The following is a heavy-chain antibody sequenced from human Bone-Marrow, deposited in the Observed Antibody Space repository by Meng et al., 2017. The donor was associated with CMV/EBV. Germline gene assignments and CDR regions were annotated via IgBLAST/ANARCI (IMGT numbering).Heavy chain of an antibody. CDR2: IYSGGST. J-gene: IGHJ4*02. CDR3: ARSLRDAYFDY. Sequence: RLSCAASGFTVSSNYMSWVRQAPGKGLEWVSVIYSGGSTYYADSVKGRFTISRDNSKNTLYLQMNSLRAEDTAVYYCARSLRDAYFDYWGQGTLVTVSS. V-gene: IGHV3-66*02. CDR1: GFTVSSNY.